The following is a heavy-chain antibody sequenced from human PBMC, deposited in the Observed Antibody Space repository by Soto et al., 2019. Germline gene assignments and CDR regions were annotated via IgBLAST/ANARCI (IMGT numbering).Heavy chain of an antibody. J-gene: IGHJ4*02. V-gene: IGHV1-46*01. CDR2: VNPIGGHT. CDR1: GDTFTDYY. D-gene: IGHD2-21*02. Sequence: QVQLMQSGAEVKKPGASVKVSCKASGDTFTDYYIHWVRQAPGQGLEWMGTVNPIGGHTTYAQHFLGRVTMTRDTSTSTLYMELTSLTSDATAIYHWARGVHVVVMTAALDDCGQGTLVTVSS. CDR3: ARGVHVVVMTAALDD.